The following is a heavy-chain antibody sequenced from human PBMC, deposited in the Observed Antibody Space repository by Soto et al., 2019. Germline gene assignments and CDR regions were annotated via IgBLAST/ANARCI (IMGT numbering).Heavy chain of an antibody. CDR3: ARVAPTVTDYYYYGMDV. CDR1: GGSISSGDYY. V-gene: IGHV4-30-4*01. Sequence: QVQLQESGPGLVKPSQTLSLTCTVSGGSISSGDYYWSWIRQPPGKGLEWIGYIYYSGSTYYNPSLKRRVTISVDTSKNQFSLKLSSVTAADTAVYYCARVAPTVTDYYYYGMDVWGQGTTVTVSS. D-gene: IGHD4-4*01. J-gene: IGHJ6*02. CDR2: IYYSGST.